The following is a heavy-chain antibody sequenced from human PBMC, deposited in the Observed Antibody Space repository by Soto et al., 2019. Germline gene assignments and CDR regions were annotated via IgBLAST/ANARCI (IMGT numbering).Heavy chain of an antibody. CDR3: AKGWGDY. D-gene: IGHD3-16*01. CDR2: ISGGST. Sequence: DVQLLESGGDVVQPGGSLRLSCAASGLTLYSYVMSWVRQAPGKGLEWVSGISGGSTYYSDSVKGRFTISRDNSKNTLFLQMNSLRAEDTAAYYCAKGWGDYWGQGTLVTVSS. J-gene: IGHJ4*02. CDR1: GLTLYSYV. V-gene: IGHV3-23*01.